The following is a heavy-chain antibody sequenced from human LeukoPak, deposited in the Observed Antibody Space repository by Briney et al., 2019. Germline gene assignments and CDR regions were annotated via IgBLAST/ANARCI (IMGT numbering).Heavy chain of an antibody. CDR1: GFAFSNYA. Sequence: GGSLRLPCAASGFAFSNYAMSWVRQAPGKGLEWVSAISGGGGSTYYADSVKGRFTISRDNSKNTLYPQMNSLRAEDTAVYYCAKPPRYCSSTSCSYFDYWGQGTLVTVSS. CDR3: AKPPRYCSSTSCSYFDY. J-gene: IGHJ4*02. V-gene: IGHV3-23*01. D-gene: IGHD2-2*01. CDR2: ISGGGGST.